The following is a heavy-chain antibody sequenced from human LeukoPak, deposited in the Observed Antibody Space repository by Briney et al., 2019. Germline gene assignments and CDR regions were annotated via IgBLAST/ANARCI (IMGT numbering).Heavy chain of an antibody. J-gene: IGHJ4*02. V-gene: IGHV3-21*01. CDR2: ISSSSSYI. Sequence: GGSLRLSCAASGFTFSSYSMNWVRQAPGKGLEWVSSISSSSSYIYYADSVKGRFTISRDNAKNSLYLQMNSLRAEDTAVYYCASSGTYYDILTGYLPIDYWGQGTLVTVSS. CDR1: GFTFSSYS. D-gene: IGHD3-9*01. CDR3: ASSGTYYDILTGYLPIDY.